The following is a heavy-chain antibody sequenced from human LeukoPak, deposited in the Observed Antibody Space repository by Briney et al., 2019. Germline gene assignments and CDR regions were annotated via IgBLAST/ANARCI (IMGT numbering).Heavy chain of an antibody. J-gene: IGHJ4*02. CDR2: IYPGDSDT. D-gene: IGHD3-22*01. Sequence: GESLKISCKGSGYSFTSYWIGWVRQMPGKGLEWMGIIYPGDSDTRYSPSFQGQVTISADKSISTAYLQWSSLKASDTAMYYCARQYDSSGYYSWTVDYWGQGTLVTVSS. CDR1: GYSFTSYW. CDR3: ARQYDSSGYYSWTVDY. V-gene: IGHV5-51*01.